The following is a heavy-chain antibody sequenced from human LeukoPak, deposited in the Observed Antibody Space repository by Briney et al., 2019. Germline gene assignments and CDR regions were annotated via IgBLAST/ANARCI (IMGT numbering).Heavy chain of an antibody. CDR3: ASMPITMVRGGYREFDY. CDR1: GGTSSSYA. J-gene: IGHJ4*02. Sequence: ASVKVSCKASGGTSSSYAISWVRQAPGQGLEWMGGIIPIFGTANYAQKFQGRVTITADKSTSTAYMELSSLRSEDTAVYYCASMPITMVRGGYREFDYWGQGTLVTVSS. CDR2: IIPIFGTA. D-gene: IGHD3-10*01. V-gene: IGHV1-69*06.